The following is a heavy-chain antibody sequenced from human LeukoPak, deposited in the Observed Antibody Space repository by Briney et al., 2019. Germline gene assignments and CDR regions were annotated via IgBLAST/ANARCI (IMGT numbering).Heavy chain of an antibody. D-gene: IGHD3-22*01. CDR2: INPNSGGT. CDR3: ARPHYESSGLYVDAFDI. V-gene: IGHV1-2*06. CDR1: GYTLTAYY. Sequence: GASVKVSCKASGYTLTAYYLHWVRQAPGQGLEWMGRINPNSGGTTYAQKFQGRVTMTRDTSIGTAYMELSSLRSDGTAVYYCARPHYESSGLYVDAFDIWGQGTMVTVSS. J-gene: IGHJ3*02.